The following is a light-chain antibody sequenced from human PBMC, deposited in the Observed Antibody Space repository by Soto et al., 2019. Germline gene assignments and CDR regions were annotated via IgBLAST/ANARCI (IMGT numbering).Light chain of an antibody. CDR1: SSDVGGYNY. Sequence: QSVPTQPPSASGSPAQSVAVSCTGTSSDVGGYNYVSWYQQHPGKAPKLMIYEVNKRPSGVPDRFSGSKSGNTASLTVSGLQAEDEADYYCSSYAGSSNVFGTGTKVTVL. V-gene: IGLV2-8*01. J-gene: IGLJ1*01. CDR2: EVN. CDR3: SSYAGSSNV.